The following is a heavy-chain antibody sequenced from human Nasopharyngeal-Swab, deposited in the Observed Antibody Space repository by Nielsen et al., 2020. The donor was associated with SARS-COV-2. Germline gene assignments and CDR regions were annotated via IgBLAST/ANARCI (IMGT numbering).Heavy chain of an antibody. J-gene: IGHJ4*02. Sequence: GESLKISCAASGFTFTTYDMHWVRQAPGKGLEWVAVISYDGSNKYYADSVKGRFTISRDNSKNTLYLQMNSLRVEDTAVYYCVKHQGSSSDQWGQGTLVTVSS. CDR3: VKHQGSSSDQ. V-gene: IGHV3-30*18. CDR2: ISYDGSNK. CDR1: GFTFTTYD.